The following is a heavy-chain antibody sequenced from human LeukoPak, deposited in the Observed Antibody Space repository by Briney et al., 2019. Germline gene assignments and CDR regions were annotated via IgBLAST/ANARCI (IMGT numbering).Heavy chain of an antibody. V-gene: IGHV4-59*01. CDR3: ARAHPTVTNFDY. Sequence: SETLSLTCTVSGGSISSYYWSWIRQPPGKGLEWIGYIYYSGSTNYSPSLKSRVTISVDTSKNQFSLKLSSVTAADTAVYYCARAHPTVTNFDYWGQGTLVTVSS. J-gene: IGHJ4*02. D-gene: IGHD4-17*01. CDR2: IYYSGST. CDR1: GGSISSYY.